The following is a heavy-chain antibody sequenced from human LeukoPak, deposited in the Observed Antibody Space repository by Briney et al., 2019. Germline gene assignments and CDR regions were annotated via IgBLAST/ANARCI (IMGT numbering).Heavy chain of an antibody. J-gene: IGHJ4*02. CDR2: IIPILGIA. Sequence: SVKVSCKASGGTFSSYTISWMRQAPGQGLEWMGRIIPILGIANYAQKFQGRVTITADKSTSTAYMELSSLRSEDTAVYYCARDQMATTSFDYWGQGTLVTVSS. CDR1: GGTFSSYT. V-gene: IGHV1-69*04. CDR3: ARDQMATTSFDY. D-gene: IGHD5-24*01.